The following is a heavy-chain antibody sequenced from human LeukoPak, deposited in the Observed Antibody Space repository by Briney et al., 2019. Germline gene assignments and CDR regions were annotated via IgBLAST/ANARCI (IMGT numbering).Heavy chain of an antibody. Sequence: GGSLRLSCAASGFTFSSYSTNWVRQAPGKGLEWVSSISSSSSYIYYADSVKGRFTISRDNSKNTLYLQMNSLRAEDTAVYYCARGDGYNVPIWGQGTLVTVSS. CDR1: GFTFSSYS. D-gene: IGHD5-24*01. CDR2: ISSSSSYI. J-gene: IGHJ4*02. V-gene: IGHV3-21*04. CDR3: ARGDGYNVPI.